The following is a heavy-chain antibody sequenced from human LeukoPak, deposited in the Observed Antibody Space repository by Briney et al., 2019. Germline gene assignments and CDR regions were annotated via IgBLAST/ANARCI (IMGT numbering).Heavy chain of an antibody. Sequence: PGGSLRLSCAASGFTFSSYAMHWVRQAPGKGLEWVAVISYDGSNKYYADSVKGRFTISRDNSKNTLCLQMNSLRAEDTAVYYCARGGYSYGHPIDYWGQGTLVTVSS. V-gene: IGHV3-30*04. CDR2: ISYDGSNK. CDR1: GFTFSSYA. J-gene: IGHJ4*02. CDR3: ARGGYSYGHPIDY. D-gene: IGHD5-18*01.